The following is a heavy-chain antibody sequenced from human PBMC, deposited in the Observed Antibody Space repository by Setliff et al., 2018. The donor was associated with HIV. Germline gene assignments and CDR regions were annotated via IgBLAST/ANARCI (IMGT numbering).Heavy chain of an antibody. J-gene: IGHJ5*02. CDR1: GGSMNSDSYS. CDR2: IYVGGSV. Sequence: LSLTCTVSGGSMNSDSYSWTWLRQPAGKGPELIGHIYVGGSVIYNPSLASRVTISMVPSKNQFSLDLSSVTAADTAKYYCARAKTIGVSAVFFDPWGQGRPVTVTS. D-gene: IGHD3-3*01. CDR3: ARAKTIGVSAVFFDP. V-gene: IGHV4-61*09.